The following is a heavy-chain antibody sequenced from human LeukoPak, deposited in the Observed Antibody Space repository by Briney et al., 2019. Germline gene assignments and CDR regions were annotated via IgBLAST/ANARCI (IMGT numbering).Heavy chain of an antibody. D-gene: IGHD2-2*01. CDR3: TRGAGTSWFDY. CDR1: GYTFTVNY. J-gene: IGHJ4*02. Sequence: DSVKVSCKPSGYTFTVNYLHWVRQAPGQELEWVGWMNPNSGVTGYAQNFQGRVTMTRDTSISTAYMELSSLTSDDTAVYYCTRGAGTSWFDYWGQGSLVTVSS. CDR2: MNPNSGVT. V-gene: IGHV1-2*02.